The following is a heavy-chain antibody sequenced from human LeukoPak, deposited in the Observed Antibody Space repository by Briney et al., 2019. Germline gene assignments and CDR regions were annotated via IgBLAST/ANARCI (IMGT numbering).Heavy chain of an antibody. CDR2: ISYDGSNK. CDR3: AMRSPSDY. CDR1: GFNFRKYG. V-gene: IGHV3-30*03. J-gene: IGHJ4*02. Sequence: PGGSLRLSCDASGFNFRKYGMTWVRQAPGKGLEWVAVISYDGSNKYYADSVKGRFTISRDNSKNTLYLQMNSLRAEDTAVYYCAMRSPSDYWGQGTLVTVSS.